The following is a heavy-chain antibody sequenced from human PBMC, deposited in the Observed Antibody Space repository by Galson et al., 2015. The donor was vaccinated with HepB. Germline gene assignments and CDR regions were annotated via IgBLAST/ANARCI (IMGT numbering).Heavy chain of an antibody. CDR1: GFTFTISA. CDR3: AAEYCSSTSCYLGYYYYGMDV. J-gene: IGHJ6*02. Sequence: SVKVSCKAYGFTFTISAVQWVRQARGQRLEWIGWIVVGGGNTNYAQKFQERVTITRDMSTGTAYMELSSLRSEDTAVYYCAAEYCSSTSCYLGYYYYGMDVWGQGTTVTVSS. D-gene: IGHD2-2*01. CDR2: IVVGGGNT. V-gene: IGHV1-58*01.